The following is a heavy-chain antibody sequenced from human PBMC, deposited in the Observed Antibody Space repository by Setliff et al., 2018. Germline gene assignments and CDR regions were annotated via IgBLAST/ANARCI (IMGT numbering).Heavy chain of an antibody. D-gene: IGHD2-21*02. CDR3: ARDLGHGGDSDY. CDR1: GYSISSGYI. Sequence: PSETLSLTCTVSGYSISSGYIWGWIRQPPGKGLEWVGNIGHTGSINYNPSLMSRLTISRDTSKNQVSLKLNSVTATDTAVYYCARDLGHGGDSDYWGHGILVTVSS. V-gene: IGHV4-38-2*02. CDR2: IGHTGSI. J-gene: IGHJ4*01.